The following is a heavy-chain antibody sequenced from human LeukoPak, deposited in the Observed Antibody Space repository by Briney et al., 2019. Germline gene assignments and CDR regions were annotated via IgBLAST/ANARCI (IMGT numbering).Heavy chain of an antibody. D-gene: IGHD6-19*01. CDR3: ARDREQWVPLGALDI. CDR2: ISAYNGNT. J-gene: IGHJ3*02. V-gene: IGHV1-18*01. CDR1: GYTFTSYG. Sequence: ASVKVSCKASGYTFTSYGISSVRQAPGQGLEWMGRISAYNGNTNYAQKLQGRVTMTTDTSTSTAYMDLRSLRSDDTAVYYCARDREQWVPLGALDIWGQGTMVTVSS.